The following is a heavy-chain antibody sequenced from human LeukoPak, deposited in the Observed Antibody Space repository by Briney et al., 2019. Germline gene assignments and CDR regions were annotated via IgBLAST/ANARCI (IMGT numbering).Heavy chain of an antibody. Sequence: PGGSLRLSCAASGFTFSSYAMHWVRQAPGKGLEWVAVISYDGSNKYYADSVKGRFTISRDNSKNTLYLQMNSLRAEDTAVYYCARTGGSWLYYFDYWGQGTLVTVSS. V-gene: IGHV3-30*04. CDR1: GFTFSSYA. CDR3: ARTGGSWLYYFDY. J-gene: IGHJ4*02. CDR2: ISYDGSNK. D-gene: IGHD2-15*01.